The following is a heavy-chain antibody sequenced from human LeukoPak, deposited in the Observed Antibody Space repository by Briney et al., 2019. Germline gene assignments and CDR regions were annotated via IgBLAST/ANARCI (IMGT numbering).Heavy chain of an antibody. Sequence: SGGSLRLSCAASGFTFSSYWMSWFRQAPGKGLEWVAIIRQDGSEKYYVDSVKGRFTVSRDNAKNSLYLQMGSLRVDDTAVYYCAGDAGWTFGVWGQGTMVTVSS. V-gene: IGHV3-7*01. CDR1: GFTFSSYW. J-gene: IGHJ3*01. D-gene: IGHD1-14*01. CDR2: IRQDGSEK. CDR3: AGDAGWTFGV.